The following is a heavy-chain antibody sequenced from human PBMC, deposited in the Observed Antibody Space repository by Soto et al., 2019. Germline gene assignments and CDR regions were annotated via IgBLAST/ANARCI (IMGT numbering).Heavy chain of an antibody. Sequence: ASVKVSCKASGYTFTSDYFHWVRQAPGQGLEWMGIINAYSGGTNFPQKFQGRLTMTTDTSTNTIYMELSGLRSDDTAVYYCAKDGLNYYLTYWGQGTLVTVSS. CDR2: INAYSGGT. CDR3: AKDGLNYYLTY. J-gene: IGHJ4*02. D-gene: IGHD3-10*01. V-gene: IGHV1-46*01. CDR1: GYTFTSDY.